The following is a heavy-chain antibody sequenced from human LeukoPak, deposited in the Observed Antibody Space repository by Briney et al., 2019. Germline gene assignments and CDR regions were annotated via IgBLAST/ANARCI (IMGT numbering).Heavy chain of an antibody. V-gene: IGHV1-69*05. J-gene: IGHJ4*02. CDR3: AREDY. CDR1: GYTFTGYY. Sequence: SVKVSCKASGYTFTGYYMHWVRQAPGQGLEWMGGIIPIFGTANYAQKFQGRVTITTDESTSTAYMELSSLRSEDTAVYYCAREDYWGQGTLVTVSS. CDR2: IIPIFGTA.